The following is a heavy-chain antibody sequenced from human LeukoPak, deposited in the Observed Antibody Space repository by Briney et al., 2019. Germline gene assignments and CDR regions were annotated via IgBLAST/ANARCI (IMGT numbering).Heavy chain of an antibody. CDR3: AKSRQPWGSGGSLHGYFDH. V-gene: IGHV3-9*01. D-gene: IGHD2-15*01. Sequence: GGSLRLSCAASGFTFSNYNMSWVRQAPGKGLEWVSGISWNSGSIGYADSVKGRFTISRDNAKNSLYLQMNSLRAEDTALYYCAKSRQPWGSGGSLHGYFDHWGQGTLVTVSS. CDR2: ISWNSGSI. CDR1: GFTFSNYN. J-gene: IGHJ4*02.